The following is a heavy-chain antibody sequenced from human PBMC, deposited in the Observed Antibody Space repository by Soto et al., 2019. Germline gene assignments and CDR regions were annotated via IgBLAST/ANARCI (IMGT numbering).Heavy chain of an antibody. Sequence: QVQLQESGPGLVKPSETLSLTCTVSGGSISSYYWSWIRQPPGKGLEWIGYIYSSGSTNYKPSIKSRVTISVDTSKNQFSLKLSSVTAADTAVYYCARGIVGADAFDIWGQGTMVTVSS. J-gene: IGHJ3*02. CDR2: IYSSGST. V-gene: IGHV4-59*01. CDR3: ARGIVGADAFDI. CDR1: GGSISSYY. D-gene: IGHD1-26*01.